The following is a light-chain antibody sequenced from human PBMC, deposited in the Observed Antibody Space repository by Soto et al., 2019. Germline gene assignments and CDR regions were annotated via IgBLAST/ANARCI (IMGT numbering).Light chain of an antibody. J-gene: IGKJ1*01. CDR1: QRISTY. V-gene: IGKV1-39*01. Sequence: DILMTQSPSSLSASVGDRVTITCRAGQRISTYLNWYQRKPGKAPNLLIWDASTLQSGVPSRFSGSGSGTDFTLTISSLQVEDSATYYCQQTYTPPRTFGQGTKVQIK. CDR3: QQTYTPPRT. CDR2: DAS.